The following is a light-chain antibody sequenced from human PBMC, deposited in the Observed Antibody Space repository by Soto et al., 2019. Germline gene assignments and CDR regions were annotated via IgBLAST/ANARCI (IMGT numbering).Light chain of an antibody. Sequence: QLVLTQPPSASGTPGQRVTISCSGSSSNIGSNYVYWYQQLPGTAPKLLIYRNNQRPSGVPDRFSGSKSGISASLAISGLRSEDEADYYCAAWDDSLSGFYVFGTGTKVTVL. V-gene: IGLV1-47*01. CDR1: SSNIGSNY. CDR2: RNN. J-gene: IGLJ1*01. CDR3: AAWDDSLSGFYV.